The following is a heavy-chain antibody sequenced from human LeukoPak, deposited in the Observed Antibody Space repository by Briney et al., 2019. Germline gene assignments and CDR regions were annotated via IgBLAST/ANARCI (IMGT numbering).Heavy chain of an antibody. J-gene: IGHJ4*02. Sequence: KPSETLSLTCAVYGGSFSGYYWSWIRQPPGKGLEWIGEINHSGSTNYNPSLKSRVTISVDTSKNQFSLKLSSVTAADTAVYYCARGNSSPWGDYWGQGTLVTVSS. CDR2: INHSGST. CDR3: ARGNSSPWGDY. D-gene: IGHD6-13*01. V-gene: IGHV4-34*01. CDR1: GGSFSGYY.